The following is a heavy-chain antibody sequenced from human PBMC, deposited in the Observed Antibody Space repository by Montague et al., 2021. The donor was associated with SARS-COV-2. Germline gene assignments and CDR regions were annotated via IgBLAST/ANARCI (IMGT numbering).Heavy chain of an antibody. V-gene: IGHV4-39*07. Sequence: SETLSLTCTVSGGSISSSSYYWGWIRQPPGKELEWIGSIYYSGSTYYXXXLKSRVTISVDTSKNQFSLKLSSVTAADTAVYYCARVGRQQLVRLSGMDVWGQGTTVTVSS. CDR3: ARVGRQQLVRLSGMDV. D-gene: IGHD6-13*01. CDR2: IYYSGST. J-gene: IGHJ6*02. CDR1: GGSISSSSYY.